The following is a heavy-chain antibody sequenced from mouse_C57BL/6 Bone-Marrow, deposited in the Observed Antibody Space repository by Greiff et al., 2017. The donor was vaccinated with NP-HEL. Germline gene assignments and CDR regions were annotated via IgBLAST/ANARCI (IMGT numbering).Heavy chain of an antibody. CDR1: GFTFSSYA. CDR2: ISDGGSYT. CDR3: ARDDSSGYDYFDY. D-gene: IGHD3-2*02. J-gene: IGHJ2*01. Sequence: EVNVVESGGGLVKPGGSLKLSCAASGFTFSSYAMSWVRQTPEKRLEWVATISDGGSYTYYPDNVKGRFTISRDNAKNNLYLQMSHLKSEDTAMYYCARDDSSGYDYFDYWGQGTTLTVSS. V-gene: IGHV5-4*01.